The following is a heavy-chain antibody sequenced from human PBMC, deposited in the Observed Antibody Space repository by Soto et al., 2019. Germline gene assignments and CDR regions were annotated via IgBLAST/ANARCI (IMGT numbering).Heavy chain of an antibody. J-gene: IGHJ4*02. Sequence: ASVKVSCKVSGYTLTELSMHWVRQAPGKGLEWMGGFDPEDGETIYAQKFQGRVTMTEDTSTDTAYMELSSLRSEDTAVYYCATGVAFLHYFDYWGQGTLVTVSS. D-gene: IGHD3-3*02. V-gene: IGHV1-24*01. CDR1: GYTLTELS. CDR3: ATGVAFLHYFDY. CDR2: FDPEDGET.